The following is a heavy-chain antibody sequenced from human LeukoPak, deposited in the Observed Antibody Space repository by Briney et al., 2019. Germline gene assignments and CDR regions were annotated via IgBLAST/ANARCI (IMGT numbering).Heavy chain of an antibody. CDR2: ISSSSSYI. J-gene: IGHJ4*02. CDR3: ARSYYEYYYDSSGYYRPYFDY. Sequence: GGSLRLSCAASGFTFSSYSMNWVRQAPGKGLEWVSSISSSSSYIYYADSVKGRFTISRDNSKNTLYLQMNSLRAEDTAVYYCARSYYEYYYDSSGYYRPYFDYWGQGTLVTVSS. V-gene: IGHV3-21*01. D-gene: IGHD3-22*01. CDR1: GFTFSSYS.